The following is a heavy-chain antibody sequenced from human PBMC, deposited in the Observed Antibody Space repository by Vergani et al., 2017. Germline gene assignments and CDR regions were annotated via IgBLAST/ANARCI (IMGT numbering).Heavy chain of an antibody. V-gene: IGHV1-18*04. CDR1: GYTFTSYG. CDR3: ATDLAWDKSRDGYNAVFDY. CDR2: ISAYNGNT. J-gene: IGHJ4*02. D-gene: IGHD5-24*01. Sequence: QVQLVPSGAEVKTPGASVKVSCKASGYTFTSYGISWVRQAPGQGLEWMGWISAYNGNTNYAQKLQGRVTMTTDTSTSTAYMELRSLRSEDTAVYYCATDLAWDKSRDGYNAVFDYWGQGTLVTVSS.